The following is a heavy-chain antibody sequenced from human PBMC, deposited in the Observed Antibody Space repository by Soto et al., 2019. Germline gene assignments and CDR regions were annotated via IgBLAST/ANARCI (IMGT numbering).Heavy chain of an antibody. V-gene: IGHV1-8*01. CDR2: MNPNSGNT. D-gene: IGHD3-22*01. CDR1: GYTFTSYD. Sequence: ASVKVSCKASGYTFTSYDINWVRQATGQGLEWMGWMNPNSGNTGYAQKFQGRVTMTRNTSISTAYMELSSLRSEDTAVYYCAKDSRQWLVGYYYDSSGYRDYYYGMDVWGQGTTVTVSS. CDR3: AKDSRQWLVGYYYDSSGYRDYYYGMDV. J-gene: IGHJ6*02.